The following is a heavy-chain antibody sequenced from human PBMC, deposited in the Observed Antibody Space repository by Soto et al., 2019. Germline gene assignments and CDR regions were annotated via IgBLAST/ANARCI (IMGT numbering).Heavy chain of an antibody. Sequence: GGSLRLSCVASGIEFSNYAMSWVRQAPGKGLEWVSISSASGRSRYHADSVKGRFTISRDNSKNALYLHMTNLRAEDTAVYYCAKDGNWLDVYFDVWGQGTPVTVSS. CDR3: AKDGNWLDVYFDV. J-gene: IGHJ4*02. D-gene: IGHD6-19*01. V-gene: IGHV3-23*01. CDR2: SSASGRSR. CDR1: GIEFSNYA.